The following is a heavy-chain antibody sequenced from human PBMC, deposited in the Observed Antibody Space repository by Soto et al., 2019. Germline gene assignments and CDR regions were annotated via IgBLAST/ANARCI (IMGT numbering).Heavy chain of an antibody. D-gene: IGHD3-22*01. V-gene: IGHV3-48*01. CDR2: ISSSSSTI. CDR1: GFTFSSYS. CDR3: AIAYYYDSSGPWSFDY. Sequence: PGGSLRLSCAASGFTFSSYSMNWVRQAPGKGLEWVSYISSSSSTIYYADSVKGRFTISRDNAKNSLYLQMNSLRAEDTAVYYCAIAYYYDSSGPWSFDYWGQGTLVTVSS. J-gene: IGHJ4*02.